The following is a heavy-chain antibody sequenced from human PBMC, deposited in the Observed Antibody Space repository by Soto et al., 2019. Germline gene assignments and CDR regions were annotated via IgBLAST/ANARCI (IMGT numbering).Heavy chain of an antibody. CDR2: ISKDGYKK. D-gene: IGHD2-8*01. Sequence: GPLRPSCAASGFTFSNYSMHWVREDPGKGLEWVAVISKDGYKKYYADSVKGRFTIFRDNSKNMLYLQMNSLRPEDTAVYYCAREWRVANPGYWGQGTQVTVSS. V-gene: IGHV3-30-3*01. CDR3: AREWRVANPGY. CDR1: GFTFSNYS. J-gene: IGHJ4*02.